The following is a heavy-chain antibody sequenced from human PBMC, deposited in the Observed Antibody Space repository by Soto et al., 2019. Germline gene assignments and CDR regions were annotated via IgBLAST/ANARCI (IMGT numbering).Heavy chain of an antibody. CDR2: INHSGST. D-gene: IGHD3-3*01. Sequence: QVQLQQWGAGLLKPSETLSLTCAVYGGSFSGYYWSWIRQPPGKGLEWIGEINHSGSTNYNPSLKRRVTISVDTSKNQFSLKLSSVTAADTAVYYCARVTIFGVVIAFDYWGQGTLVTVSS. CDR3: ARVTIFGVVIAFDY. J-gene: IGHJ4*02. V-gene: IGHV4-34*01. CDR1: GGSFSGYY.